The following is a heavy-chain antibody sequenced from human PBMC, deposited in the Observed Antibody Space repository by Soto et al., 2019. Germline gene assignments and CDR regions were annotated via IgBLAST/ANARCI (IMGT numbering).Heavy chain of an antibody. CDR3: ARSHFYDFWSGYFP. D-gene: IGHD3-3*01. V-gene: IGHV1-3*01. CDR1: GYTFTSYA. CDR2: INAGNGNT. J-gene: IGHJ5*02. Sequence: QVQLVQSGAEVKKPGASVKVSCKASGYTFTSYAMHWVRQAPGQRLEWMGWINAGNGNTKYSQKFQGRVTITRDTSASTAYMELSSLRSEDTAVYYCARSHFYDFWSGYFPWGQGTLVTVSS.